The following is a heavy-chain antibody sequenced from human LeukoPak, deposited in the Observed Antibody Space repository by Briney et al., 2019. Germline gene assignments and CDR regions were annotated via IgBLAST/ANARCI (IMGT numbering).Heavy chain of an antibody. Sequence: GRSLRLSCAASGFTLGSYGMHWVRQAPGKGLEWVASISYDGSNEYYGDSVKGRFSVSRDNSKNTLYLHMNSLRAEDTAVYYCAKEREMATRYYFDYWGHGTLVTVSS. D-gene: IGHD5-24*01. CDR3: AKEREMATRYYFDY. CDR2: ISYDGSNE. CDR1: GFTLGSYG. V-gene: IGHV3-30*18. J-gene: IGHJ4*01.